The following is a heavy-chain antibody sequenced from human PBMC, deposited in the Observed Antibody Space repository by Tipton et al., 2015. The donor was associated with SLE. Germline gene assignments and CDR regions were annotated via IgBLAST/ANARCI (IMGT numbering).Heavy chain of an antibody. CDR3: ARDHGSGPNY. CDR2: IYYSGST. CDR1: GGSISSSSYY. V-gene: IGHV4-39*07. D-gene: IGHD6-19*01. J-gene: IGHJ4*02. Sequence: TLSLTCTVSGGSISSSSYYWGWIRQPPGKGLEWIGSIYYSGSTYYNPSLKSRVTISVDTSKNQFSLKLSSVTAADTAVYYCARDHGSGPNYWGQGTLVTVSS.